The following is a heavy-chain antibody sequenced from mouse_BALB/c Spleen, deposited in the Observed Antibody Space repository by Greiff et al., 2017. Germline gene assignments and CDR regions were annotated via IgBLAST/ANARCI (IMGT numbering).Heavy chain of an antibody. D-gene: IGHD2-1*01. Sequence: QVQLQQSGPGLVQPSQSLSITCTVSGFSLTSYGVHWVRQSPGKGLEWLGVIWSGGSTDYNAAFISRLSISKDNSKSQVFFKMNSLQADDTAIYYCASYYGNYFAYWGQGTLVTVSA. CDR1: GFSLTSYG. CDR3: ASYYGNYFAY. CDR2: IWSGGST. J-gene: IGHJ3*01. V-gene: IGHV2-4-1*01.